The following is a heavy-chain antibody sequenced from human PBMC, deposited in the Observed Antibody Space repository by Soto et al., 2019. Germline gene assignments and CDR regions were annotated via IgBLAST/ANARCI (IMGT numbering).Heavy chain of an antibody. V-gene: IGHV1-18*01. CDR2: ISAYNGNT. Sequence: VQLVQSGVEVKKPGASVTVSCKASGYTFTSYGIVWVRQAPGQGLEWMGWISAYNGNTSYAQKYQDRVTMTRDTSTDTAHMELRSLTSDDTAVYYCARRYCGRTSCYGFFDYWGQGTLVTVSS. J-gene: IGHJ4*02. D-gene: IGHD2-2*01. CDR1: GYTFTSYG. CDR3: ARRYCGRTSCYGFFDY.